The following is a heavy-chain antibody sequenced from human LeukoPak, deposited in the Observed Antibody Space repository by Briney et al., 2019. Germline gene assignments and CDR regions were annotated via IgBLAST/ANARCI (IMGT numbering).Heavy chain of an antibody. Sequence: ASVKVSCKASGYTFTSNYMLWVRQAPGQGLEWMGIINPSGGSTSYAQKFQGRVTMTRDTSTSTVYMELSSLSSEDTAVYYCARVGGNYPINWGQGSLATVSA. J-gene: IGHJ4*02. D-gene: IGHD1-26*01. CDR3: ARVGGNYPIN. CDR2: INPSGGST. CDR1: GYTFTSNY. V-gene: IGHV1-46*01.